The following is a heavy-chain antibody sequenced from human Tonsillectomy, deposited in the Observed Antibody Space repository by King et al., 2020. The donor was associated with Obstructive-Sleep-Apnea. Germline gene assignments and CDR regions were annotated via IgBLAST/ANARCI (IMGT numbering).Heavy chain of an antibody. Sequence: VQLVQSGTEVKKPGASVKVSCKASGYTFSGYYIHWVRQAPGQGLEWMGWISPNSGATKYAQKFQDRVTMTRDTSISTAYLDLSRLRSDDTAIYYCASDMSAYDSTSPAYWGQGTLVTVSS. CDR3: ASDMSAYDSTSPAY. V-gene: IGHV1-2*02. J-gene: IGHJ4*02. D-gene: IGHD3-22*01. CDR2: ISPNSGAT. CDR1: GYTFSGYY.